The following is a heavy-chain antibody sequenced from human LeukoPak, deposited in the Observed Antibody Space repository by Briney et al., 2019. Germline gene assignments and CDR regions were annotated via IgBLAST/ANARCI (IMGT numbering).Heavy chain of an antibody. V-gene: IGHV3-43*01. CDR1: GFTLDGYT. CDR2: ISWDAGST. Sequence: GGSLRLSCAASGFTLDGYTMQWVRQAPGKGLEWVSLISWDAGSTYYADSVKGRFTISRDNAKNTLYLQMNSLRAEDTAVYYCVYSGDYEKGYWGQGTLVTVSS. CDR3: VYSGDYEKGY. J-gene: IGHJ4*02. D-gene: IGHD4-17*01.